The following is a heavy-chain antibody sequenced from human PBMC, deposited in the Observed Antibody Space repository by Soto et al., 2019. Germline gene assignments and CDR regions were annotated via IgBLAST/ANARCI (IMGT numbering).Heavy chain of an antibody. Sequence: GGSLRLSCAASGFTFSSYWMNWVRQAPGKGLVWVSHIYTDGSSTTYADPVKGRFTISRDNAKNTLYLQMNSLGAEDTAVYYCARGRCSGGSCYSGDAFDIWGQGTMVT. V-gene: IGHV3-74*01. CDR1: GFTFSSYW. D-gene: IGHD2-15*01. CDR3: ARGRCSGGSCYSGDAFDI. J-gene: IGHJ3*02. CDR2: IYTDGSST.